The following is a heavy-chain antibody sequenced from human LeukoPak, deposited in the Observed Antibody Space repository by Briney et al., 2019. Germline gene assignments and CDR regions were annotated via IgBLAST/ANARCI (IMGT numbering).Heavy chain of an antibody. J-gene: IGHJ4*02. V-gene: IGHV3-23*01. D-gene: IGHD2-21*01. CDR3: AKGCCGTSLFDY. CDR2: ISNTGGRT. Sequence: GGSLRLSCAASGFAFSSYAMSWVRQAPGKGLEYVSGISNTGGRTYYADSMKGRFTISRDNSKNTVYLQMNSLRAEDTAVYYCAKGCCGTSLFDYWGQGTLVTVSS. CDR1: GFAFSSYA.